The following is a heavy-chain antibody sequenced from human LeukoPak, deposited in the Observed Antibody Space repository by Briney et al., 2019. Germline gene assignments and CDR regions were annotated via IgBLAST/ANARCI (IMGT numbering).Heavy chain of an antibody. V-gene: IGHV3-7*01. D-gene: IGHD3-10*01. Sequence: GGSLRLSCAASGVTFSSEWMSWVRQPPGKGLELVANIKQDGSEKYYVDSVKGRFTTSRDNAKNSLYLQMNSLRAEDTAVYYCARDNYYGSGSPFDYWGQGTLVTVSS. J-gene: IGHJ4*02. CDR1: GVTFSSEW. CDR3: ARDNYYGSGSPFDY. CDR2: IKQDGSEK.